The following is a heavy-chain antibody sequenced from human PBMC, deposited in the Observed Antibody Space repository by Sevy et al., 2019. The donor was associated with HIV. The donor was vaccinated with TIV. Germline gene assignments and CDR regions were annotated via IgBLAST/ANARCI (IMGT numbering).Heavy chain of an antibody. J-gene: IGHJ6*02. CDR2: IIPIFGTA. V-gene: IGHV1-69*13. D-gene: IGHD1-26*01. CDR3: ARDSGLVGYGMDV. CDR1: GGTFSSYA. Sequence: ASVKVSCKASGGTFSSYAISWVRQAPGQGLEWMGGIIPIFGTANYAQKLQGRVTITADESTGTVYMELSSLRSEDTAVYYCARDSGLVGYGMDVWGQGTTVTVSS.